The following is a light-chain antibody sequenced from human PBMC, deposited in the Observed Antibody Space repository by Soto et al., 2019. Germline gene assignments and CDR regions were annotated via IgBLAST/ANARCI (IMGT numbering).Light chain of an antibody. CDR1: TSDVGNYNY. CDR3: CSSASSYTSVV. V-gene: IGLV2-11*01. Sequence: QSALTQPRSVSGSPGQSVTISCSGTTSDVGNYNYVSWYQQHPGKAPKLIIYDVTKRPSGVPDRFSGSKSGNTASLIISGLQTEDEAHYYCCSSASSYTSVVFGGGTNVTVL. CDR2: DVT. J-gene: IGLJ2*01.